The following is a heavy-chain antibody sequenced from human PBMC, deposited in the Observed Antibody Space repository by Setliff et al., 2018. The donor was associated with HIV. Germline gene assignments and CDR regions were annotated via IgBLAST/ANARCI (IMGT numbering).Heavy chain of an antibody. Sequence: PGGSLRLSCAASGFTFSSFAMTWVRQAPGKGLEWVTTIRGYDEATHYTDSVKGRFTISRDISRNTLYLQMNSLRVEDTAVYYCAKVGSSGYYEMCDYWGQGTLVTV. CDR3: AKVGSSGYYEMCDY. CDR2: IRGYDEAT. D-gene: IGHD5-12*01. V-gene: IGHV3-23*01. CDR1: GFTFSSFA. J-gene: IGHJ4*02.